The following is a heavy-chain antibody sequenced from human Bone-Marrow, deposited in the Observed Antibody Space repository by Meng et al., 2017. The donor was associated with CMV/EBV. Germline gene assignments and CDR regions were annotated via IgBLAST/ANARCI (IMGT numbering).Heavy chain of an antibody. CDR3: ARVRDQDYGGNVWKFYGMDV. V-gene: IGHV3-30*04. CDR2: ISYDGSNK. J-gene: IGHJ6*02. CDR1: GFTFSSYA. Sequence: GGSLRLSCAASGFTFSSYAMHWVRQAPGKGLEWVAVISYDGSNKYYADSVKGRFTISRDNSKNTLYLQMNSLRAEDTAVYYCARVRDQDYGGNVWKFYGMDVWGQGTTVTVSS. D-gene: IGHD4-23*01.